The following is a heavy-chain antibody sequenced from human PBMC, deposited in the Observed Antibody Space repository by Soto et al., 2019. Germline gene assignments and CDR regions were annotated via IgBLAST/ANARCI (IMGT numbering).Heavy chain of an antibody. V-gene: IGHV3-30*18. Sequence: PGGSLRLSCAASGFTFSSYSMHWVRQAPGKGLEWVAVISYDGSNKYYADSVKGRFTISRDNSKNTLYLQMNSLRAEDTAVYYCAKASSQWEVYYYGMDVWGQGTTVTVSS. CDR2: ISYDGSNK. J-gene: IGHJ6*02. CDR3: AKASSQWEVYYYGMDV. CDR1: GFTFSSYS. D-gene: IGHD1-26*01.